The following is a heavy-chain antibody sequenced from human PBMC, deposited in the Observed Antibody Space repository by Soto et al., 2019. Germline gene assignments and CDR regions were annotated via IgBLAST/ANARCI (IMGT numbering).Heavy chain of an antibody. V-gene: IGHV3-30-3*01. CDR2: ISYDGSNK. Sequence: VGSLRLSCAASGFTFSSYAMHWVRQAPGKGLEWVAVISYDGSNKYYADSVKGRFTISRDNSKNTLYLQMNSLRAEDTAVYYCARDRDLYCSGGSCYYGVGMDVWGQGTTVTVSS. D-gene: IGHD2-15*01. CDR1: GFTFSSYA. CDR3: ARDRDLYCSGGSCYYGVGMDV. J-gene: IGHJ6*02.